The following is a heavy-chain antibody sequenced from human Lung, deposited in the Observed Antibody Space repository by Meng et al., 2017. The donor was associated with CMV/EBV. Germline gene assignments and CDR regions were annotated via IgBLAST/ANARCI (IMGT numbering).Heavy chain of an antibody. V-gene: IGHV1-2*02. Sequence: QVKLERAGAEVKKPGASFKVSCTTSGCTFCDYYIHWVRQAPGQGLEWMGWVNSNNDATNYARKFQGRVSMTRDTSISTAHMELSRLMSDDTAVYYCVRSSGWSLFDYWGQGTLVTVSS. J-gene: IGHJ4*02. CDR1: GCTFCDYY. CDR2: VNSNNDAT. D-gene: IGHD6-19*01. CDR3: VRSSGWSLFDY.